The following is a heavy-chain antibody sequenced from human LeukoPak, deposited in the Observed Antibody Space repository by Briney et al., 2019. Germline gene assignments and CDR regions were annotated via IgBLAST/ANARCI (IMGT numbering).Heavy chain of an antibody. CDR2: INPDSGGT. D-gene: IGHD3-22*01. V-gene: IGHV1-2*02. Sequence: ASVKVSCKASGYTFTGYYMHWVRQAPGQGLEWMGWINPDSGGTNYAQKFQGRVTMTRDTSISTAYMELSRLRSDDTAVYYCARDLFDSSGYRFDYWGQGTLVTVSS. J-gene: IGHJ4*02. CDR3: ARDLFDSSGYRFDY. CDR1: GYTFTGYY.